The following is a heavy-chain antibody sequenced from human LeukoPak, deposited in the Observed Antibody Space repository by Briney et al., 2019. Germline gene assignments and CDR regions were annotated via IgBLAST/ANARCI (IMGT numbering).Heavy chain of an antibody. V-gene: IGHV1-24*01. D-gene: IGHD3-3*01. CDR3: ATFAGTIFGVVIPPFDY. Sequence: ASVKVSCKVSGYTLTELSMHWVRQAPGKGLEWMGGFDPEDGETIYAQKFQGRVTMTEDTSTDTAYMELSSLRSEDTAVYYCATFAGTIFGVVIPPFDYWSQGTLVTVSS. J-gene: IGHJ4*02. CDR1: GYTLTELS. CDR2: FDPEDGET.